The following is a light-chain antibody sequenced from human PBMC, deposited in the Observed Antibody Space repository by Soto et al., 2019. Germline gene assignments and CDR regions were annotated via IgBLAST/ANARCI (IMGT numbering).Light chain of an antibody. V-gene: IGKV3-11*01. Sequence: EIVLTQSPAVLSLSPGERATLSCRASQYVGSYLAWYQQKPGQAPRFLIYDASNRATGVPGRFSGSGSGTDFTLTISSLEPEDLAVYYCQQRSDWPTTFGQGTKVEIK. CDR2: DAS. J-gene: IGKJ1*01. CDR3: QQRSDWPTT. CDR1: QYVGSY.